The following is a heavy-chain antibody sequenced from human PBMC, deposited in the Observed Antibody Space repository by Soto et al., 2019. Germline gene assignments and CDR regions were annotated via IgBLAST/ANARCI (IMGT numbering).Heavy chain of an antibody. J-gene: IGHJ6*02. CDR3: ARGVVTPFHYYGMDV. CDR1: GFTFSSYS. Sequence: GGSLRLSCAASGFTFSSYSMNWVRQAPGKGLEWVSVIYSGGNTYYGDTVKGRFTISTDKSTNMVYLQMNSLRVEDTALYFFARGVVTPFHYYGMDVWGQGTTVTVSS. V-gene: IGHV3-66*01. D-gene: IGHD2-21*02. CDR2: IYSGGNT.